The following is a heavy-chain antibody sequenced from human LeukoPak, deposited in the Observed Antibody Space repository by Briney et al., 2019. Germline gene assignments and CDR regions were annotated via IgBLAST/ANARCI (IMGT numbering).Heavy chain of an antibody. V-gene: IGHV3-48*03. J-gene: IGHJ4*02. CDR3: VRVSGGYYEGSFDY. D-gene: IGHD3-22*01. Sequence: GGSLRLSCAASGFTFSGYAMNWVRQAPGKGLEWISYISSSGTMIYWADSVKGRITISRDNSKSSLYLQMNSLRAEDTAVYYCVRVSGGYYEGSFDYWGQGTLVTVSS. CDR1: GFTFSGYA. CDR2: ISSSGTMI.